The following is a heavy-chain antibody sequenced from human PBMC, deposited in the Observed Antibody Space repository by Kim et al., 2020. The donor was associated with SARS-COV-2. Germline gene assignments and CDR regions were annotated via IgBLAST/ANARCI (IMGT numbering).Heavy chain of an antibody. J-gene: IGHJ6*02. Sequence: SETLSLTCTVSGGSISSSSYYWGWIRQPPGKGLEWIVSIYYSGSTYYNPSLKSRVTISVDTSKNQFSLKLSSVTAADTAVYYCRGYCSGGSCYSPRSYYYYGMDVWGQGTTVTVS. V-gene: IGHV4-39*01. CDR2: IYYSGST. CDR3: RGYCSGGSCYSPRSYYYYGMDV. CDR1: GGSISSSSYY. D-gene: IGHD2-15*01.